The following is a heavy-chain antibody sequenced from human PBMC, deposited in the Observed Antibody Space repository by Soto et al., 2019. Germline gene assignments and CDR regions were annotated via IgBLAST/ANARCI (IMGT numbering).Heavy chain of an antibody. Sequence: QVQLVQSGAEVKKPGSSVKVSCKASGGTFSSYAISWVRQAPGQGLEWMGGIIPIFGTANYAQKFQGRVTITADKSTSTAYMELSSLRSEDTAVYYCARDRRGRIMATIHWFDPWGQGTLVTVSS. CDR2: IIPIFGTA. D-gene: IGHD5-12*01. J-gene: IGHJ5*02. CDR3: ARDRRGRIMATIHWFDP. CDR1: GGTFSSYA. V-gene: IGHV1-69*06.